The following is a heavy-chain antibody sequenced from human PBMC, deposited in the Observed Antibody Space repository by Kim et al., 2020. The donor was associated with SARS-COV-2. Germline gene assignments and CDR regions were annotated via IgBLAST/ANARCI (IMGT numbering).Heavy chain of an antibody. CDR2: VRHDGSTK. J-gene: IGHJ6*02. Sequence: GGSLRLSCTPSGFVFGSFAIHWVRQPPGKGLEWVAFVRHDGSTKYYADSVKGRFTVVRDNTKDALSLQMTSLRAEDTAVYYCARMNLVVIPPTRWGMYGMGGWGQGTTVTVSS. CDR1: GFVFGSFA. CDR3: ARMNLVVIPPTRWGMYGMGG. D-gene: IGHD2-8*02. V-gene: IGHV3-30*02.